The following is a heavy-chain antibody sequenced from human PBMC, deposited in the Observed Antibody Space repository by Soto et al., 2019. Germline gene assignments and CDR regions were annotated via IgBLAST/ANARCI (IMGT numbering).Heavy chain of an antibody. Sequence: VQLVESGGGLVQPGRSLRLSCAASGFTFDDYAMHWVRQAPGKGLEWVSGISWNSGSIGYADSVKGRFTISRDNAKNSLYLQMNSLRAEDTALYYCAKGHYYDSSLDYWGQGTLVTVSS. CDR3: AKGHYYDSSLDY. CDR1: GFTFDDYA. V-gene: IGHV3-9*01. CDR2: ISWNSGSI. J-gene: IGHJ4*02. D-gene: IGHD3-22*01.